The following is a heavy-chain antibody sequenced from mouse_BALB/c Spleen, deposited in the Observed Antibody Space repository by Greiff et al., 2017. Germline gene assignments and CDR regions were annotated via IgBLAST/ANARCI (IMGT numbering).Heavy chain of an antibody. CDR3: VRQRGTTAWFAY. CDR2: IRSKSNNYAT. J-gene: IGHJ3*01. CDR1: GFTFNTYA. V-gene: IGHV10-1*02. Sequence: EVKLMESGGGLVQPKGSLKLSCAASGFTFNTYAMNWVRQAPGKGLEWVARIRSKSNNYATYYADSVKDRFTISRDDSQSMLYLQMNNLKTEDTAMYYCVRQRGTTAWFAYWGQGTLVTVSA.